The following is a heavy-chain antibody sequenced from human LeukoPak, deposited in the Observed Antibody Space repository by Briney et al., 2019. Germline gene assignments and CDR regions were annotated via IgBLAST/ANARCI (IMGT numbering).Heavy chain of an antibody. CDR3: ARVNINNWHSCDY. D-gene: IGHD1-1*01. V-gene: IGHV4-4*02. J-gene: IGHJ4*02. CDR1: GGSISSNNW. Sequence: SETLSLTCAVSGGSISSNNWWGWVRQPPGKGLEWIGEIYHSGSPNYNPSLKSRVTISVDKSRNHFSLNLSSVTAADTAVYYCARVNINNWHSCDYWGQGTLATVSS. CDR2: IYHSGSP.